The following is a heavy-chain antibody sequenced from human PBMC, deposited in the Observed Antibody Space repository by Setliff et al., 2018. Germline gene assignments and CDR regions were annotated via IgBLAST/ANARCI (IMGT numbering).Heavy chain of an antibody. V-gene: IGHV3-7*03. Sequence: GGSLRLSCVVSGFTFSNYRMSWVRQAPGKGLEWVANINQDGSEKYYVDSVKGRFTISRDNAKNSLYLQMNSLKTEDTAVYYCTTDPSPTFGGVIGAALDFWGQGTMVTVSS. CDR2: INQDGSEK. CDR3: TTDPSPTFGGVIGAALDF. J-gene: IGHJ3*01. CDR1: GFTFSNYR. D-gene: IGHD3-16*01.